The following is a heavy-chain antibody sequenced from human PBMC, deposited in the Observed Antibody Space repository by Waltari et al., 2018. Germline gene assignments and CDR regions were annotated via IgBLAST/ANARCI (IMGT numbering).Heavy chain of an antibody. D-gene: IGHD6-6*01. CDR2: IRSKANSYAT. Sequence: VQLVASGGGLVQPGGSLKLSCAASGFTFSGSAMPWVRQASGKGLEWVGRIRSKANSYATAYAASGKGRFTISRDDSKNTAYLQMNSLKTEDTAVYYCTVLGGSSSAGSWGQGTLVTVSS. J-gene: IGHJ5*02. V-gene: IGHV3-73*01. CDR1: GFTFSGSA. CDR3: TVLGGSSSAGS.